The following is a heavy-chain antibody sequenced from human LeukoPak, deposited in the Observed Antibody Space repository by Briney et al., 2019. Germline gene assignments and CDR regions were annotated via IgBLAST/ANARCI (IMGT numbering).Heavy chain of an antibody. CDR2: MNLNSGNA. CDR1: GYTFTSYD. D-gene: IGHD3-9*01. J-gene: IGHJ4*02. V-gene: IGHV1-8*01. CDR3: ARDWELRYSEGGFDY. Sequence: ASVKVSCKASGYTFTSYDINWVRQATGQGLEWMGWMNLNSGNAGYAQKFQGRVTMTRNTSISTGYMELSGLRSDDTAVYYCARDWELRYSEGGFDYWGQGTLVTVSS.